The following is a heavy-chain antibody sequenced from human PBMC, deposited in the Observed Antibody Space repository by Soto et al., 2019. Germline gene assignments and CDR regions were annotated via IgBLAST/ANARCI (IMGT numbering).Heavy chain of an antibody. V-gene: IGHV5-51*01. Sequence: PGASLKISCKGSGYSFTTYWIGWVRQMPGKGLEWMGIIYPGDSDTRYSPSFQGQVTIPADKSISTAYLQWSGLKASDTAMYYCARHGGGNYPPLHDAFDIWGQGTMVTVSS. D-gene: IGHD4-4*01. J-gene: IGHJ3*02. CDR1: GYSFTTYW. CDR2: IYPGDSDT. CDR3: ARHGGGNYPPLHDAFDI.